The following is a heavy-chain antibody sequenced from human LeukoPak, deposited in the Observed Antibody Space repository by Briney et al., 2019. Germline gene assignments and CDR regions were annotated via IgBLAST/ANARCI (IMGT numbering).Heavy chain of an antibody. D-gene: IGHD3-22*01. CDR1: GYSISSDYY. Sequence: KPSETLSLTCAVSGYSISSDYYWGWIRQPPGKGLEWIGTIYHSGSTYYNPSLKSRVTISVDTSKNQFSLKLSSLTAAETAVYYCAREPRLPLSPYYYDTRGYYYYCGQGALVTVSS. CDR3: AREPRLPLSPYYYDTRGYYYY. CDR2: IYHSGST. V-gene: IGHV4-38-2*02. J-gene: IGHJ4*02.